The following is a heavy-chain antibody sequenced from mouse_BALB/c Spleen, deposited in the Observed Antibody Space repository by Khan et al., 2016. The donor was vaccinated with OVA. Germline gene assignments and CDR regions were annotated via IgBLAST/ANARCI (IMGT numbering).Heavy chain of an antibody. CDR2: ISSAGDYT. J-gene: IGHJ3*01. CDR3: ASHLTGSVAY. D-gene: IGHD4-1*01. V-gene: IGHV5-6*01. Sequence: EVELVESGGDLVKPGGSLKLSCAASGFTFSSYGMSWVRQTPDKRLEWVATISSAGDYTYYPDNVKGRFTISRDNAKKTLYLQMSSLKSEDTAMFYCASHLTGSVAYWGQGTLVTVSA. CDR1: GFTFSSYG.